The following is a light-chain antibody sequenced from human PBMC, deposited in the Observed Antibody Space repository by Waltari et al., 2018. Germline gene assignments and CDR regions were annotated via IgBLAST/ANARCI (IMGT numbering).Light chain of an antibody. Sequence: EIVLTQSPGTLSLSPGERATLSCRASQSVSSSYLAWYPQKPGPAPRPLIYGASSRATGIPDRFSGSGSGTDFTLTISRLEPEDFAVYYCQQYGSSPPAWTFGQGTKVEIK. CDR3: QQYGSSPPAWT. V-gene: IGKV3-20*01. J-gene: IGKJ1*01. CDR1: QSVSSSY. CDR2: GAS.